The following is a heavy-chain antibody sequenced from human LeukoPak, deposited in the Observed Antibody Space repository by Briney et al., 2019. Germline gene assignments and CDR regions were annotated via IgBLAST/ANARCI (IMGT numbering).Heavy chain of an antibody. D-gene: IGHD3-3*01. CDR1: GGSISSGGHS. CDR2: IYHSGSGST. J-gene: IGHJ6*02. CDR3: ARINDFWSGPTLDV. Sequence: SETLSLTCTVSGGSISSGGHSWSWIRQPPGKGLEWIGYIYHSGSGSTYYNPSLKSRVTISRDKSKNQFSLKFKSVTAAATAVYYCARINDFWSGPTLDVWGQGTTVTVSS. V-gene: IGHV4-30-2*01.